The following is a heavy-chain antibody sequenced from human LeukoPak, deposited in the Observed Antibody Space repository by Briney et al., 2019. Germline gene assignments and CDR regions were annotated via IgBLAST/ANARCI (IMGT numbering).Heavy chain of an antibody. CDR1: GYSFTGYF. D-gene: IGHD3-16*01. J-gene: IGHJ6*02. CDR2: INPNSGDT. V-gene: IGHV1-2*02. Sequence: ASVKVSCKASGYSFTGYFMQWVRQAPGQGLEWMGWINPNSGDTNYPQKFQGRVTMTRDTSISTAYMELSRLRSDDAAVYYCARRFYYAMDVWGQGTTVTVSS. CDR3: ARRFYYAMDV.